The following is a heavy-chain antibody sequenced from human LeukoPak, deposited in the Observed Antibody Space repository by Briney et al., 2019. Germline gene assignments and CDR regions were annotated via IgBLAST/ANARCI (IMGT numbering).Heavy chain of an antibody. CDR1: GGSISSSSYY. D-gene: IGHD6-13*01. V-gene: IGHV4-39*01. CDR3: ARGLRGIAAAGTRVNWFDP. CDR2: IYYSGST. J-gene: IGHJ5*02. Sequence: SETLSLTCTVSGGSISSSSYYWGWIRQPPGQGLEWIGSIYYSGSTYYNPSLKSRVTISVDTSKNQFSLKLSSVTAADTAVYYCARGLRGIAAAGTRVNWFDPWGQGTLVTVSS.